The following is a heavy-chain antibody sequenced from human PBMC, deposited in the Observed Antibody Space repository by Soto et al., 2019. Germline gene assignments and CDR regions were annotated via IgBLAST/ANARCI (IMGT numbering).Heavy chain of an antibody. D-gene: IGHD6-19*01. CDR1: GGSFSGYY. J-gene: IGHJ6*02. CDR3: ARLPIAVAAPGAGMDV. V-gene: IGHV4-34*01. CDR2: INHSGST. Sequence: SETLSLTCAVYGGSFSGYYWSWIRQPQGKGLEWIGEINHSGSTNYNPSLKSRVTISVDTSKNQFFLKLSSVTAADTAVYYCARLPIAVAAPGAGMDVWGQGTTVTVSS.